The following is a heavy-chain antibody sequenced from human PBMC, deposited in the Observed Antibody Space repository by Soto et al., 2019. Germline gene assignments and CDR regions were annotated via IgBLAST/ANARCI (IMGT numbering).Heavy chain of an antibody. J-gene: IGHJ4*02. CDR3: ADHRLHTSX. D-gene: IGHD5-12*01. CDR2: ISPDGRTT. Sequence: WGSLRISCAASEFSFIHYWMHWLRQASAKGLVCVGRISPDGRTTTYAEPVKGRFTISRDNYKITLYLKMKSMTVEDGAVYYCADHRLHTSXWGPGTPVTVS. V-gene: IGHV3-74*01. CDR1: EFSFIHYW.